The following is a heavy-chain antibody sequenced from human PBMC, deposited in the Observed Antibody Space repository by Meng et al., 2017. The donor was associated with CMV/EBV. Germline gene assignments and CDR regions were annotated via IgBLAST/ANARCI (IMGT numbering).Heavy chain of an antibody. V-gene: IGHV4-34*01. CDR3: ARGVGGWFDP. J-gene: IGHJ5*02. Sequence: QVQLQEWGAGLLKHSETLSLTCAVYGGSFSGYYWSWIRQPPGKGLEWIGEINHSGSTNYNPSLKSRVTISVDTSKNQFSLKLSSVTAADTAVYYCARGVGGWFDPWGQGTLVTVSS. CDR2: INHSGST. CDR1: GGSFSGYY. D-gene: IGHD1-26*01.